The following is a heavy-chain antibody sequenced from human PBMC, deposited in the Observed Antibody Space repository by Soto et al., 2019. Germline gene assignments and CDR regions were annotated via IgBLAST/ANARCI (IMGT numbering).Heavy chain of an antibody. CDR2: IIPIFGTA. Sequence: ASVKVSCKASGGTFSSYAISWVRQAPGQGLEWMGGIIPIFGTANYAQKFQGRVTITADESTSTAYMELSSLRSEDTAVYYCAMTRYDSSGYPDGYYYYGMDVWGQGTTVTVSS. V-gene: IGHV1-69*13. CDR1: GGTFSSYA. D-gene: IGHD3-22*01. J-gene: IGHJ6*02. CDR3: AMTRYDSSGYPDGYYYYGMDV.